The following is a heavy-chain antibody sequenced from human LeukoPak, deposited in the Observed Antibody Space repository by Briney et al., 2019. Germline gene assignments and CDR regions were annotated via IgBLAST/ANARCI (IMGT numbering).Heavy chain of an antibody. V-gene: IGHV5-51*01. CDR1: GYSFSSSW. CDR2: IYPGDSDT. D-gene: IGHD6-19*01. Sequence: GESLKISCKGSGYSFSSSWIGWVRQMPGKGLEWMGIIYPGDSDTKYSPSFQGQVTISVDKSISTAYLQWSSLKASDTAMYYCARLRGWFEVRAFDVWGQGTMATVSS. CDR3: ARLRGWFEVRAFDV. J-gene: IGHJ3*01.